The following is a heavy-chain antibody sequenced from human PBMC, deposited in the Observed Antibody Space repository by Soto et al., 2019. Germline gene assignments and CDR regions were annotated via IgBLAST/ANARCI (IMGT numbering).Heavy chain of an antibody. D-gene: IGHD3-22*01. CDR1: GYTFTTYY. J-gene: IGHJ5*02. V-gene: IGHV1-46*01. CDR2: IDPSGGST. Sequence: ASVKVSCKASGYTFTTYYMHWVRQAPGQGLEWMGIIDPSGGSTTYAQKFQGRVTMTRDTSTSTVYMELISLRSEDTAVYYCARDHYYDSSGYSPWGQGTLVTVSS. CDR3: ARDHYYDSSGYSP.